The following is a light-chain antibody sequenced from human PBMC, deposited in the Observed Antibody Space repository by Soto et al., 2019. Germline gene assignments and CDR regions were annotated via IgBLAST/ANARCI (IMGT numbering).Light chain of an antibody. CDR2: GAS. Sequence: FVLPQSPGTLSLSPGERATLTCRASLTVSDNYLAWYQQKAGQAPRLVIYGASNRATGIPDRFSGSGSGTDFTLTISRLEPEDFAVYYCQQYSSAPLTFGQGTKVDI. V-gene: IGKV3-20*01. CDR1: LTVSDNY. J-gene: IGKJ1*01. CDR3: QQYSSAPLT.